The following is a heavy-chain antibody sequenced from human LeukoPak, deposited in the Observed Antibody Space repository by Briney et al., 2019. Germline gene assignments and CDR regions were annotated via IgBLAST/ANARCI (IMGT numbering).Heavy chain of an antibody. D-gene: IGHD3-3*01. V-gene: IGHV1-46*03. CDR2: INPSGGST. J-gene: IGHJ4*02. CDR3: ARSPNDFWSGYYFNY. CDR1: GYTFTSYY. Sequence: ASVKVSCKASGYTFTSYYMHWVRQAPGQGLEWMRIINPSGGSTSYAQKFQGRVTMTRDTSTSTVYMELSSLRSEDTAVYYCARSPNDFWSGYYFNYWGQGTLVTVSS.